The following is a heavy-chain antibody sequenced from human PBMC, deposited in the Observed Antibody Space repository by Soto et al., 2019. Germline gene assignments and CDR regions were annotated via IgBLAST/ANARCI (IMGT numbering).Heavy chain of an antibody. D-gene: IGHD2-2*02. CDR1: GYTFTGYY. CDR2: INPNSGGT. V-gene: IGHV1-2*04. CDR3: ARGLPYCSSTSCYNYYYYGMDV. Sequence: QVQLVQSGAEVKKPGASVKVSCKASGYTFTGYYMHWVRQAPGQGLEWMGWINPNSGGTNYAQKCQGWVTMTRDTSISTAYMELSRLRSDDTAVYYCARGLPYCSSTSCYNYYYYGMDVWGQETTVTVSS. J-gene: IGHJ6*02.